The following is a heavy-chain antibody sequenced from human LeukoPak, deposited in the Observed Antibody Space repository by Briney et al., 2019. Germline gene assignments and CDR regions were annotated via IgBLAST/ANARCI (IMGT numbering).Heavy chain of an antibody. Sequence: PSETLSLTCTVSGGSISSYYWSWIRQPAGKGLEWIGRIYTSGSTNYNPSLKSRVTMSVDTSKNQFSLKLSSVTAADTAVYYCARGPPARYYGDYPEYRFDYWGQGTLSPSPQ. D-gene: IGHD4-17*01. J-gene: IGHJ4*02. V-gene: IGHV4-4*07. CDR1: GGSISSYY. CDR2: IYTSGST. CDR3: ARGPPARYYGDYPEYRFDY.